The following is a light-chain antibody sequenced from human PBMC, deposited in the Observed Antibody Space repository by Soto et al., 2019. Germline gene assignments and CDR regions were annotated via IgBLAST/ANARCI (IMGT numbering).Light chain of an antibody. V-gene: IGKV3D-15*01. Sequence: EIVLTQSPGTLSLSPGERATLSCRASQSVSNNYLAWYQQKPGQAPRLLIYGASNRATGIPDRFSGSVSGTEFTLTISSLQSEDFAVYYCQKYNNWPRTCGQGTKGDIK. CDR2: GAS. CDR1: QSVSNN. CDR3: QKYNNWPRT. J-gene: IGKJ1*01.